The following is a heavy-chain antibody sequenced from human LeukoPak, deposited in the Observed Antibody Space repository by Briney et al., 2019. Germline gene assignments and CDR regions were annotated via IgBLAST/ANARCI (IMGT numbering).Heavy chain of an antibody. CDR3: ASGGGGFIDY. CDR2: INHSGST. Sequence: SETLSLTCTVSGGSISSYYWSWIRQPPGKGLEWIGEINHSGSTNYNPSLKSRVTISVDTSKNQFSLKLSSVTAADTAVYYCASGGGGFIDYWGQGTLVTVSS. V-gene: IGHV4-34*01. CDR1: GGSISSYY. J-gene: IGHJ4*02. D-gene: IGHD1-26*01.